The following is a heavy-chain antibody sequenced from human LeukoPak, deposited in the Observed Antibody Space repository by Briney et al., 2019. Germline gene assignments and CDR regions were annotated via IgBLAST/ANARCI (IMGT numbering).Heavy chain of an antibody. V-gene: IGHV4-59*01. D-gene: IGHD3-16*01. CDR3: ARDGGY. J-gene: IGHJ4*02. CDR2: IYYSGST. Sequence: SETLSLTCTVSGGSISSYYWSWIRQPPGKGLEWIGYIYYSGSTNYNPSLKSRVTISVDTSKNQFSLKLSSVTAADTAVYYGARDGGYWGQGTLVTVSS. CDR1: GGSISSYY.